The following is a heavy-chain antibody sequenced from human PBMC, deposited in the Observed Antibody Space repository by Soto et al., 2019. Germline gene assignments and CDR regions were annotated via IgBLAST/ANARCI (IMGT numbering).Heavy chain of an antibody. CDR2: INAGNGNT. J-gene: IGHJ1*01. CDR1: GYTFTSYA. CDR3: ARSAYCGGDCYSLLFWH. D-gene: IGHD2-21*01. V-gene: IGHV1-3*01. Sequence: ASVKVSCKASGYTFTSYAMHWVRQAPGQRLEWMGWINAGNGNTKYSQKFQGRVTITRDTSASTAYMELSSLRSEDTAVYYCARSAYCGGDCYSLLFWHWGQGNLVTGSS.